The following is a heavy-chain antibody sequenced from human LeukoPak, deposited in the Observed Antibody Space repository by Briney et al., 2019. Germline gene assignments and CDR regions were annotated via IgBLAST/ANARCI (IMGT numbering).Heavy chain of an antibody. J-gene: IGHJ4*02. V-gene: IGHV4-31*03. CDR2: VYFNGGT. CDR3: ARGRLARAPYFDY. CDR1: YGSFSSRGYY. Sequence: PSETLSLTCSVSYGSFSSRGYYWSWIRQYPGKGLEWVGCVYFNGGTDYNPSLKSRVTISVDTSKNQFSLNLSSVTAADTAVYYCARGRLARAPYFDYWGQGTLVTVSS. D-gene: IGHD3-9*01.